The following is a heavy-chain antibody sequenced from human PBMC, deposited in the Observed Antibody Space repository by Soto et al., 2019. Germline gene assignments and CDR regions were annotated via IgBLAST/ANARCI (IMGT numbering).Heavy chain of an antibody. V-gene: IGHV4-30-4*01. Sequence: SETLSLTCSVSGDSISNLDYFWAWIRQPPGQALEYIGYIYKSATTYYNPSFESRVAISVDTSKSQFSLNVTSVTAADTAVYFCARGRYCLTGRCFPNWFDPWGQGALVTVS. CDR1: GDSISNLDYF. D-gene: IGHD7-27*01. CDR3: ARGRYCLTGRCFPNWFDP. J-gene: IGHJ5*02. CDR2: IYKSATT.